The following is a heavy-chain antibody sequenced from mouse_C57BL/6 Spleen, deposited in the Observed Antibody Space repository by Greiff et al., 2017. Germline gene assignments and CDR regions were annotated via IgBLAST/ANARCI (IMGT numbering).Heavy chain of an antibody. V-gene: IGHV1-81*01. CDR2: IYPRSGNT. J-gene: IGHJ4*01. CDR1: GYTFTSYG. CDR3: ARYPTVVERDAMDY. Sequence: VQLQQSGAELARPGASVKLSCKASGYTFTSYGISWVKQRTGQGLEWIGEIYPRSGNTYYNEKFKGKATLTADKSSSTAYMELRSLTSEDSAVYFCARYPTVVERDAMDYWGQGTSVTVSS. D-gene: IGHD1-1*01.